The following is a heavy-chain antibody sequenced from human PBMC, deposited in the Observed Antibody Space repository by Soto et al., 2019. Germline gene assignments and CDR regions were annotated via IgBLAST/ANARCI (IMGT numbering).Heavy chain of an antibody. CDR3: ARNRDGVDY. CDR2: ISTDGSST. Sequence: EVPLVESGGGLVQPGGSLRLSCTASRFTFSSYWMHWVRQVPGRGLMWVSRISTDGSSTHYADSVKGRFTTSRDNAKNTLYLQLNSLRAEDTAVYYCARNRDGVDYWGQGTLVTVSS. J-gene: IGHJ4*02. V-gene: IGHV3-74*01. CDR1: RFTFSSYW.